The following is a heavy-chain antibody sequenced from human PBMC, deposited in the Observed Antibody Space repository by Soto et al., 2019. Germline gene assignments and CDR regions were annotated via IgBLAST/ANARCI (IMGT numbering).Heavy chain of an antibody. D-gene: IGHD4-17*01. CDR1: GGSISSGGYY. Sequence: PSETLSLTCTVSGGSISSGGYYWSWIRQHPGKGLEWIGYIYYSGSTYYNPSLKSRVTISVDTSKNQFSLKLSSVTAADTAVYYCARDLLRVSSSGMDVWGQGTTVTVSS. CDR2: IYYSGST. CDR3: ARDLLRVSSSGMDV. V-gene: IGHV4-31*03. J-gene: IGHJ6*02.